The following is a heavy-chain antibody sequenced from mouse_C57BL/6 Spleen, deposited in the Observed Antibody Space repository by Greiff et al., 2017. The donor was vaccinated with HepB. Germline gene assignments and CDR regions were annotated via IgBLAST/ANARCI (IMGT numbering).Heavy chain of an antibody. V-gene: IGHV2-4*01. CDR1: GFSLTSYG. CDR3: AKNDYGSSYENAMDY. D-gene: IGHD1-1*01. J-gene: IGHJ4*01. CDR2: IGSGGST. Sequence: QVQLKQSGPGLVQPSQSLSITCTVSGFSLTSYGVHWVRQPPGKGLEWLGVIGSGGSTDYNAAFISRLSISKDNSKSQVFFKMNSLQADDTAIYYCAKNDYGSSYENAMDYWGQGTSVTVSS.